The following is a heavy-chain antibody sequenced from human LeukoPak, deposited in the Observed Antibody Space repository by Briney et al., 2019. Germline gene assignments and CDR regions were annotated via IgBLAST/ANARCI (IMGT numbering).Heavy chain of an antibody. V-gene: IGHV3-74*01. CDR3: ARGGMVQVY. D-gene: IGHD1-26*01. J-gene: IGHJ4*02. CDR2: INTDGSTT. Sequence: GGSLRLSCVASGFTFSSYWMHWVRQAPGKGLVWVSRINTDGSTTSYADSVKGRFTISRDNAKNTLYLQMNSLRADDTAVYYCARGGMVQVYWGQGTLVTVSS. CDR1: GFTFSSYW.